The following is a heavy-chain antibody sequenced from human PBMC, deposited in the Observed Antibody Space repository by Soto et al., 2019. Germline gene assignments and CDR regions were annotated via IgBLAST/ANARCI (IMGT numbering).Heavy chain of an antibody. V-gene: IGHV3-30-3*01. CDR1: GFTFSSYA. D-gene: IGHD6-13*01. CDR3: ARERRYSSSWYGDHYDGMDV. Sequence: GGSLRLSCAASGFTFSSYAMHWVRQAPGKGLEWVAVISYDGSNKYYADSVKGRFTISRDNSKNTLYLQMNSLRAEDTAVYYCARERRYSSSWYGDHYDGMDVWGQGTTVTV. J-gene: IGHJ6*02. CDR2: ISYDGSNK.